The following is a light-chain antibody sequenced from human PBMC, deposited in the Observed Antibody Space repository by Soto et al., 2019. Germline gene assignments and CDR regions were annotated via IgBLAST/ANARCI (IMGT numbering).Light chain of an antibody. Sequence: EIVLTQSPGTLSLSPGERATLSCRASQSVKSSNHLAWYQQTPGQAPRLLIYDASNRATGIPDRFSGSGSGTDLTLTISRLEPEDFAMYYCQQYGGTPPTFGQGTKVEIK. CDR3: QQYGGTPPT. V-gene: IGKV3-20*01. CDR1: QSVKSSNH. CDR2: DAS. J-gene: IGKJ1*01.